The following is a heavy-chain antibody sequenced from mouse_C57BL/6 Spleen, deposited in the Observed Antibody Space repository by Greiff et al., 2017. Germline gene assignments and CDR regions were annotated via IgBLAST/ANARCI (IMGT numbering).Heavy chain of an antibody. CDR3: TRLSTGTGAMDY. CDR1: GYTFTSYW. CDR2: IHPNSGST. D-gene: IGHD4-1*02. V-gene: IGHV1-64*01. J-gene: IGHJ4*01. Sequence: QVQLQQPGAELVKPGASVKLSCKASGYTFTSYWMHWVKQRPGQGLEWIGMIHPNSGSTNYNETFKSKATLTVDKSSSTAYMQLSSLTSEYSAVYYGTRLSTGTGAMDYWGQGTAVTVSS.